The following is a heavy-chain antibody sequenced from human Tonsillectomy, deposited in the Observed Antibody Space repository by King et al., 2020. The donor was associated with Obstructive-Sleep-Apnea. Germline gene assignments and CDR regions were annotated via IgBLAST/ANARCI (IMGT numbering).Heavy chain of an antibody. J-gene: IGHJ4*02. CDR1: GYTFTSYG. CDR3: ARGPGSSSWYKANY. V-gene: IGHV1-18*04. Sequence: QLVQSGAEVKKPGASVKVSCKASGYTFTSYGISWVRQAPGQGLEWMGWCSAYNGDTNYAQKLQGRVTMTTDKSTGTAYMEVRSLRSDDTAVYYCARGPGSSSWYKANYWGQGTLVTGSA. CDR2: CSAYNGDT. D-gene: IGHD6-13*01.